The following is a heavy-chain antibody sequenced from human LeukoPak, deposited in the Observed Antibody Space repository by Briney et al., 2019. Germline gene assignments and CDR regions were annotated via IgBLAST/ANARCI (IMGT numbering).Heavy chain of an antibody. D-gene: IGHD3-22*01. J-gene: IGHJ4*02. CDR3: AKVSDRDSSGYYWGFEY. CDR1: GGSISGYY. CDR2: IYYSGST. Sequence: SETLSLTCTVSGGSISGYYWSWIRQPPGKGLECIGYIYYSGSTNYDPSLKSRVTISVDTSRNQFSLKLTSVTAADTAVYYCAKVSDRDSSGYYWGFEYWGQGTLVTVSS. V-gene: IGHV4-59*08.